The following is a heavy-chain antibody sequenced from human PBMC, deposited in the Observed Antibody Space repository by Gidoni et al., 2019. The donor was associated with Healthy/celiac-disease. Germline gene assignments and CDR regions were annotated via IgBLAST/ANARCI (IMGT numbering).Heavy chain of an antibody. CDR3: AKEFSTYYDFWSGYYTGGMDV. D-gene: IGHD3-3*01. Sequence: EVQLVESGGGLVQPGLSLRLSCPASGFPFDAYAMHWVRQAPGKGLEWVSGISWNSGSIGYADSVKGRFTISRDNAKNSLYLQMNSLRAEDTALYYCAKEFSTYYDFWSGYYTGGMDVWGQGTTVTVSS. V-gene: IGHV3-9*01. CDR2: ISWNSGSI. CDR1: GFPFDAYA. J-gene: IGHJ6*02.